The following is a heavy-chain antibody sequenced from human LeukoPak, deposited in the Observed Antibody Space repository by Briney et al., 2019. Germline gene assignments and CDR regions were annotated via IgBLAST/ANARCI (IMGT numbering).Heavy chain of an antibody. V-gene: IGHV4-38-2*01. CDR2: IYHSGST. CDR3: AARSYDFWSGSHYYFDY. D-gene: IGHD3-3*01. CDR1: GYSISSGYY. Sequence: SETLSLTCAVSGYSISSGYYWGWIRQPPGKGLEWIGSIYHSGSTYYNPSLKSRVTISVDTSKNRLSLKLSSVTAADTAVYYCAARSYDFWSGSHYYFDYWGQGTLVTVSS. J-gene: IGHJ4*02.